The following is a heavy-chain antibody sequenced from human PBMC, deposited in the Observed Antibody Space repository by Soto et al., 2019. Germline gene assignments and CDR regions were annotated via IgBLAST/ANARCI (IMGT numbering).Heavy chain of an antibody. CDR1: GFSFTSYG. CDR3: ATSDFNSYQGLD. CDR2: ISHDGRNQ. D-gene: IGHD2-2*01. V-gene: IGHV3-30*03. Sequence: GGSLRLSCLGSGFSFTSYGMHWVRQSPGKGLEWVAVISHDGRNQYYGESVRGRFTISRDNSNNTLFLQMNSLRIEDSALYYCATSDFNSYQGLDWGQGAQVTVSS. J-gene: IGHJ4*02.